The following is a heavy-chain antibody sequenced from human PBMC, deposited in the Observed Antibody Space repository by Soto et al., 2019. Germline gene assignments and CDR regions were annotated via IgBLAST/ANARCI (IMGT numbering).Heavy chain of an antibody. CDR3: ARARTPDYVFDY. Sequence: SVKVSCRASGGTFSSYAISWVRQAPGQGLEWMGGIIPIFGTANYAQKFQGRVTITADESTSTAYMELSSLRSEDTAVYYCARARTPDYVFDYWGQGTLVTVSS. CDR2: IIPIFGTA. J-gene: IGHJ4*02. V-gene: IGHV1-69*13. CDR1: GGTFSSYA. D-gene: IGHD4-17*01.